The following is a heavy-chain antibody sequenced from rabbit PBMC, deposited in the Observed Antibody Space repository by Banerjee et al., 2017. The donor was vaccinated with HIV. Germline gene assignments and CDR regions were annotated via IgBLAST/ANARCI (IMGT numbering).Heavy chain of an antibody. V-gene: IGHV1S45*01. CDR3: ARHETGTSGWNFAL. J-gene: IGHJ4*01. CDR2: IGAGSSGTT. D-gene: IGHD1-1*01. CDR1: GFTLSSYW. Sequence: QEQLVESGGGLVQPGASLTLTCKASGFTLSSYWMWWVRQAPGKGLEWIACIGAGSSGTTYYASWAKGRFTISKTSSTTVTLQMTSLTAADTATYFCARHETGTSGWNFALWGQGTLVTVS.